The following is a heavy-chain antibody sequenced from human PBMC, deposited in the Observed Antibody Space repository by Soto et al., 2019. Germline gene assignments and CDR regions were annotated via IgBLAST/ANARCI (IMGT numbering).Heavy chain of an antibody. J-gene: IGHJ4*02. D-gene: IGHD3-22*01. CDR1: LFTDSTEA. Sequence: PGGSLRLTVAAYLFTDSTEALSWVPQAPGKGLEWVSAISGSGGSTYYADSVKGRFTISRDNSKNTLYLQMNSLRAEDTAVYYCAKWKDYDSSGYDYWGQGTLVTVSS. V-gene: IGHV3-23*01. CDR3: AKWKDYDSSGYDY. CDR2: ISGSGGST.